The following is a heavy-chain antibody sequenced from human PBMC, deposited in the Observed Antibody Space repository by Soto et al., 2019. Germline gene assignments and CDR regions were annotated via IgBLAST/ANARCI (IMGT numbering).Heavy chain of an antibody. D-gene: IGHD3-22*01. CDR1: GGSISSGDYY. CDR3: ARWDSSGYYETGFDY. J-gene: IGHJ4*02. V-gene: IGHV4-30-4*01. CDR2: IYYSGST. Sequence: SETLSLTCTVSGGSISSGDYYWSWIRQPPGKGLEWIGYIYYSGSTYYNPSLKSRVTISVDTSKNQFSLKLSSVTAADTAVYYCARWDSSGYYETGFDYWGQGTLVTVSS.